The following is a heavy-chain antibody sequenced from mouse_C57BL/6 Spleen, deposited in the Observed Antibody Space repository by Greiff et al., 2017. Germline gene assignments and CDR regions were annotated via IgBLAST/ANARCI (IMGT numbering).Heavy chain of an antibody. Sequence: QVQLKQPGAELVRPGSSVKLSCKASGYTFTSYWMDWVKQRPGQGLEWIGNIYPSDSETHYNQKFKDKATLTVDKSSSTAYMQLSSLTSEDSAVYYCALITTDHFDYWGQGTTLTVSS. D-gene: IGHD1-1*01. J-gene: IGHJ2*01. V-gene: IGHV1-61*01. CDR1: GYTFTSYW. CDR3: ALITTDHFDY. CDR2: IYPSDSET.